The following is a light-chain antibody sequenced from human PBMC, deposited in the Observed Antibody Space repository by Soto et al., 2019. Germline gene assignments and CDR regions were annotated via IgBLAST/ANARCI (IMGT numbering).Light chain of an antibody. V-gene: IGKV3-20*01. CDR1: QSVSSTY. CDR2: GAS. J-gene: IGKJ1*01. CDR3: QQFGSSPRT. Sequence: VLTQSPGTLSLSPGERATLSCRASQSVSSTYLAWYPPKPGQAPRLLIYGASSRATGIPDRFSGSGSGTDFTLTISRLEPEDFAVYYCQQFGSSPRTFGQGTKVEI.